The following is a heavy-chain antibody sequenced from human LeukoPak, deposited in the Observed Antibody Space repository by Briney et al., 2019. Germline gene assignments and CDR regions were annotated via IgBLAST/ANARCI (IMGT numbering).Heavy chain of an antibody. CDR1: GFTFSGFW. CDR3: ARDPYCSSTSCYKGSYYYGMDV. CDR2: INSDGSEG. J-gene: IGHJ6*02. V-gene: IGHV3-7*03. D-gene: IGHD2-2*02. Sequence: GGSLRLSCAVSGFTFSGFWMSWSRQAPGKGLEWVASINSDGSEGYYADVVKGRFTISRDNAKNSLYLQINSLRAEDTAAYYCARDPYCSSTSCYKGSYYYGMDVWGQGTTVTVSS.